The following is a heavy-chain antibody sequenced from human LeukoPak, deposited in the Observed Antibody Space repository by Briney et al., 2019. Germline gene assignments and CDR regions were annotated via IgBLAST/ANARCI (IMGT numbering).Heavy chain of an antibody. Sequence: PGGSLRLSCAASGFTFSDYYMSWIRQAPGKGLEWVSYISSSGSTIYYADSVKGRFTISRDNAKNSLYLHMNSLRAEDTAVYYCARDEGADFWSGYSYYYYGMDVWGQGTTVTVSS. V-gene: IGHV3-11*01. CDR2: ISSSGSTI. CDR1: GFTFSDYY. J-gene: IGHJ6*02. CDR3: ARDEGADFWSGYSYYYYGMDV. D-gene: IGHD3-3*01.